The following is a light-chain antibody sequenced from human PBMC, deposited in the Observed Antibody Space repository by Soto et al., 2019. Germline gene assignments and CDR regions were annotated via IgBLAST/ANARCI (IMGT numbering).Light chain of an antibody. CDR2: DAS. J-gene: IGKJ4*01. Sequence: EIVLTQSPATLSLSPGERATLSCRASQSVSSYLAWYQQKPGQAPRLLIYDASNRSTGNPDRFSGSGSGTDVTLTISSTEPEEFAVYYSQQRSNWPLTFGGGTKVEIK. V-gene: IGKV3-11*01. CDR3: QQRSNWPLT. CDR1: QSVSSY.